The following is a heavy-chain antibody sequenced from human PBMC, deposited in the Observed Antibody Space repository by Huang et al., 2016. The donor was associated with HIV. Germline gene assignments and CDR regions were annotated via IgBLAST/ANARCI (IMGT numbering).Heavy chain of an antibody. CDR1: GFSFSTYG. Sequence: VQLVESGGGVVQPGRSLRLACAASGFSFSTYGLHWVRQASGKGLELVAGRSYDGSNKYYAHSVKGRFTSSRDTSENKVYLQMNSLRHEDTAVYYCAKDGADEEWDIDYWGQGTLVTVSS. CDR3: AKDGADEEWDIDY. V-gene: IGHV3-30*18. J-gene: IGHJ4*02. D-gene: IGHD1-26*01. CDR2: RSYDGSNK.